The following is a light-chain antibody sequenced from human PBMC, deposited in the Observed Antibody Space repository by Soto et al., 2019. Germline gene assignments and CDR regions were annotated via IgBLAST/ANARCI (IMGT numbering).Light chain of an antibody. V-gene: IGLV3-1*01. CDR2: QNS. J-gene: IGLJ2*01. CDR3: QAWDSSFVV. Sequence: SYELTQPPSVAVSPGQTASITCSGDKLGDKYVCWYQQKPGQSPVLVIYQNSKRPSGIPERFSGSNSGNTATLTISGTQAMDESDFYCQAWDSSFVVFGGGTKLTVL. CDR1: KLGDKY.